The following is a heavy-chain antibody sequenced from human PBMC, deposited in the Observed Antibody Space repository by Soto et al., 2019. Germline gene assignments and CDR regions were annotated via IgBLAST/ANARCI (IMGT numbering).Heavy chain of an antibody. CDR2: IYPGDSDT. J-gene: IGHJ3*02. D-gene: IGHD5-12*01. CDR1: GYSFTSYW. Sequence: GESLKISCKGSGYSFTSYWIGWVRQMPGKGLEWMGIIYPGDSDTRYSPSFQGQVTISADKSISTAYLQWSSLKASDTAMYYCASQGGYSLKGGASDIWGQGTMVTVSS. V-gene: IGHV5-51*01. CDR3: ASQGGYSLKGGASDI.